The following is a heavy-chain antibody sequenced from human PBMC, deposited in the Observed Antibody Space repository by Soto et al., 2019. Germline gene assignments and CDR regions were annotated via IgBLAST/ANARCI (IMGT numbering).Heavy chain of an antibody. J-gene: IGHJ4*02. Sequence: PSETLSLTCTVSGGSISTYYWIWIRQPPGKGLEWIGVFYNSGTTNYNPSLKSRVTISVDTSKNQFSLKLNSVTAADTAVYYCARDGSERPATYWGQGILVT. CDR1: GGSISTYY. D-gene: IGHD3-10*01. CDR2: FYNSGTT. CDR3: ARDGSERPATY. V-gene: IGHV4-59*01.